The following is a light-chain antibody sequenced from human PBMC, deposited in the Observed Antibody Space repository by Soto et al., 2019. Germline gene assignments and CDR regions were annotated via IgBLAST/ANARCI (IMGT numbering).Light chain of an antibody. CDR1: SNDIGGYNY. CDR2: EVS. V-gene: IGLV2-14*01. CDR3: SSYTSSGIV. J-gene: IGLJ2*01. Sequence: QSVLTQPASVSGSPGQSITFSCTGSSNDIGGYNYVSWYQQHPGKAPKLMIYEVSNRPSAVSNRFSGSKSGNTASLTISGLQAEDEATYYCSSYTSSGIVFGGGTKLTVL.